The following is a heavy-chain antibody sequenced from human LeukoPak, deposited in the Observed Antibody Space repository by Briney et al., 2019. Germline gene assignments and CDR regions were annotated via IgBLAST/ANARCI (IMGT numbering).Heavy chain of an antibody. Sequence: PSETLSLTCTVSGGSISSSSYYWGWIRQPPGKGLGWIGSIYYSGSTYYNPSLKSRVTISVDTSKNQFSLKLSSVTAADTAVYYCASSTPDTAMAHDYWGQGTLVTVSS. J-gene: IGHJ4*02. CDR1: GGSISSSSYY. V-gene: IGHV4-39*01. CDR2: IYYSGST. D-gene: IGHD5-18*01. CDR3: ASSTPDTAMAHDY.